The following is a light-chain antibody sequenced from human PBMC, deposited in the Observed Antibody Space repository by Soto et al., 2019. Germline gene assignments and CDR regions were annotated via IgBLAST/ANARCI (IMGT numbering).Light chain of an antibody. CDR2: GAS. CDR1: QSVSSSY. CDR3: QQYDSSSIT. Sequence: EVVLTQSPGTLSLSPGDRATLSRRASQSVSSSYSVWYQQKPGQAPRLLIYGASSRATGIPDRFSGSGSGTDFTLTISRLEPEDFAVYYCQQYDSSSITFGQGTRLEIK. V-gene: IGKV3-20*01. J-gene: IGKJ5*01.